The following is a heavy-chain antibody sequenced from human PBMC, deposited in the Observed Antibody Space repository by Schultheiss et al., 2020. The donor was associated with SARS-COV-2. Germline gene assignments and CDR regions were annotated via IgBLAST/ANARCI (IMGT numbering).Heavy chain of an antibody. V-gene: IGHV3-69-1*01. CDR1: GFTFSDNY. CDR2: ISSSDTI. CDR3: ARAGYCSSTSCYTGYYYYMDV. D-gene: IGHD2-2*02. Sequence: GGSLRLSCAASGFTFSDNYMNWVRQAPGKGLEWVSSISSSDTIYYADSVKGRFTISRDNAKNSLYLQMNSLRAEDTAVYYCARAGYCSSTSCYTGYYYYMDVWGKGTTVTVSS. J-gene: IGHJ6*03.